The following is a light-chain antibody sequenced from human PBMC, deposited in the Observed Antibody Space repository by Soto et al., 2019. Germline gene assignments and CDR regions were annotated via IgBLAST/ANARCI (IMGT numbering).Light chain of an antibody. CDR3: QQYSSYSG. CDR2: DVY. CDR1: QSISTW. J-gene: IGKJ1*01. Sequence: DIQMTQSPSTLSASVGDGVTITCRASQSISTWLAWYQQKPGKAPKLLIYDVYTLESGVPSRFSGSGSETEFTLTISSLQPDDFATYYCQQYSSYSGFGQGTKVDIK. V-gene: IGKV1-5*01.